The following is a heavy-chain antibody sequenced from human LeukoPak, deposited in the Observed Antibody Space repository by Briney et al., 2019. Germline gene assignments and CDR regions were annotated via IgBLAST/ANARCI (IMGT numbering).Heavy chain of an antibody. J-gene: IGHJ3*02. D-gene: IGHD3-22*01. CDR1: GFTFSSYE. Sequence: PGGSLRLSCAASGFTFSSYEMNWVRQAPGKGLEWVSYISSSGSIIYYADSVKGRFSISRDNAKNSLYLQMNSLRAEDTAVYYCARGDYYDSSGYYSAGAFDIWGQGTMVTVSS. CDR2: ISSSGSII. V-gene: IGHV3-48*03. CDR3: ARGDYYDSSGYYSAGAFDI.